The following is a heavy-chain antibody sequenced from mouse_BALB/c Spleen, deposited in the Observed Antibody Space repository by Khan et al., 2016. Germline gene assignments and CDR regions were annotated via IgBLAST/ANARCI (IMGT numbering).Heavy chain of an antibody. CDR2: IRDNANGYTT. V-gene: IGHV7-3*02. CDR1: GFTFIEYY. J-gene: IGHJ3*01. CDR3: AKDDGNYEGFTY. Sequence: EVELVESGGGLVQPGGSLRLSCATSGFTFIEYYMTWVRQPPGKALEWLGFIRDNANGYTTEFSASVKGRFTISRANFQSILHLQMNTLRAEDSATYYSAKDDGNYEGFTYWDEGTLIAVSA. D-gene: IGHD2-1*01.